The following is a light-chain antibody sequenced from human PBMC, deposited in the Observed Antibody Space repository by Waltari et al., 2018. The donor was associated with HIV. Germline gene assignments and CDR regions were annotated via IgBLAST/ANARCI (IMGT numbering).Light chain of an antibody. J-gene: IGLJ3*02. Sequence: QSALTQPASVSGSPGQSISISCTGTSSDVGDYYVSWYQHHPGKAPNVIIYEVSNRPSGVSNRFSGSKSGNTASLTISGLLPEDEADYFCSSYISSATPEFGGGTRLTVL. CDR2: EVS. CDR1: SSDVGDYY. V-gene: IGLV2-14*01. CDR3: SSYISSATPE.